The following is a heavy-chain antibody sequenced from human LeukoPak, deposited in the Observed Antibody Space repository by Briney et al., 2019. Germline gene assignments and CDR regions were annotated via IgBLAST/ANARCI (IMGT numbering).Heavy chain of an antibody. CDR3: VRAEGSSGSSEYFQH. V-gene: IGHV3-21*01. J-gene: IGHJ1*01. Sequence: PGGSLRLSCLPSGFTFSRYSMKWVRQAPGKGLEWVSSISGSSNDKHYIDSVKGRFTISRDNAKNSLFLQMNSLRAEDTAVYYCVRAEGSSGSSEYFQHWGQGTLVTVSS. CDR1: GFTFSRYS. D-gene: IGHD5-12*01. CDR2: ISGSSNDK.